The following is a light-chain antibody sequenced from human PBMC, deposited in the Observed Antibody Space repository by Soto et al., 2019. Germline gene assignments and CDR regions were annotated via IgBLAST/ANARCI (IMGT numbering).Light chain of an antibody. V-gene: IGKV1-39*01. CDR1: QTIMTY. Sequence: DIQMTQSPSSLSASVGDEVTITCRASQTIMTYLNWYQLKPGKAPKLLIYAASSLQSGVPSRFSGSGSGTDFTLTISSLQPEDFATYYCQQSYSTPPWTFGQGTKVDIK. CDR2: AAS. J-gene: IGKJ1*01. CDR3: QQSYSTPPWT.